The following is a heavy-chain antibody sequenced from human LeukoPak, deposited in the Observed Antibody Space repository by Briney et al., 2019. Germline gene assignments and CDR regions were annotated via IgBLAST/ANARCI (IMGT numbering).Heavy chain of an antibody. D-gene: IGHD3-3*01. CDR2: IYYSGST. Sequence: SETLSLTCTVSGGSISSHYWSWIRQPPGKGLEWIGYIYYSGSTNYNPSLTSRVTISVDTSKNQFSLKLSSVTAADTAVYYCARGDFWSGPYYYMDVWGKGTTVTVSS. J-gene: IGHJ6*03. CDR1: GGSISSHY. V-gene: IGHV4-59*11. CDR3: ARGDFWSGPYYYMDV.